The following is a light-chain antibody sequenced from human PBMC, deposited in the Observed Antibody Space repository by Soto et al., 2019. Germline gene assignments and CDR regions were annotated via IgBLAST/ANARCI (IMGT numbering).Light chain of an antibody. CDR2: DVS. Sequence: QSALTQPASVSGSPGQSITVSCTGTTSDVDGYDYVAWYQQHPGKAPKLMIYDVSSRPSGVSNRFSGSKSGNTASLTISGLQAEDEADYYCSSYLGSSTLSGVFGTGTKLTVL. V-gene: IGLV2-14*01. J-gene: IGLJ1*01. CDR3: SSYLGSSTLSGV. CDR1: TSDVDGYDY.